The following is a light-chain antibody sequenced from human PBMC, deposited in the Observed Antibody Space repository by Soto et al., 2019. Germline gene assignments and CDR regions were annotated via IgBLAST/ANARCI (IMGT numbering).Light chain of an antibody. Sequence: QAVVTQEPSFSVSPGGTVTLTCCLSSYSVSASHFPSWYQQTPGQAPRTLIYNTNTRSSGVHDRSAGSIRGNRAALTITGDQADDESDYCFVLYMRSGISVFGGGTKVTVL. V-gene: IGLV8-61*01. CDR3: VLYMRSGISV. J-gene: IGLJ2*01. CDR2: NTN. CDR1: SYSVSASHF.